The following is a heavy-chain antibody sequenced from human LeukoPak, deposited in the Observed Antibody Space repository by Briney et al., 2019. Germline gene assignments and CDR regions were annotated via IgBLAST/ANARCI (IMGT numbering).Heavy chain of an antibody. CDR2: LSGSSNYI. J-gene: IGHJ3*02. D-gene: IGHD3-10*01. V-gene: IGHV3-21*01. Sequence: PGGSLRLSCAASGFTFSIYSMNWVRQAPGKGLEWVSPLSGSSNYIFYADSVKGRFTISRDNAKNSLFLQMNSLRAEDTAVYFCARWGSGDSFDIWGQGTMVTVSS. CDR1: GFTFSIYS. CDR3: ARWGSGDSFDI.